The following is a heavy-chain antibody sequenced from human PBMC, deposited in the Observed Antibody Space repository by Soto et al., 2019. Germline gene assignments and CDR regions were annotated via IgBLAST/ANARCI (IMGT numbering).Heavy chain of an antibody. Sequence: SETLSLTCTVSGGSMRNYFWTWIRQPPGKGLEWIGYIHYSGTTSFFPSYNPSRRSRVTISEDTSKNQFSLKLLSVTTADTAVYFCAAGEASSRNLAPYYLDFWGQGTLVTVSS. CDR1: GGSMRNYF. V-gene: IGHV4-59*01. CDR2: IHYSGTT. J-gene: IGHJ4*02. D-gene: IGHD6-13*01. CDR3: AAGEASSRNLAPYYLDF.